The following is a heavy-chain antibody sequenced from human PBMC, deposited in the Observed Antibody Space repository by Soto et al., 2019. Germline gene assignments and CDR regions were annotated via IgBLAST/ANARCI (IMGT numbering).Heavy chain of an antibody. CDR2: IIPIDDIP. Sequence: QVQLVQSGAEVKKPGSSVKVSCKASGGTFSRYTFTWVRQAPGQGLEWMGRIIPIDDIPNYAQNFQGRVTITADKPPSTAYMELSSLTSDDTAVYYCASHFTGVLVLGTSPPGGDNYGWDVWGQGTTVSVS. D-gene: IGHD2-15*01. CDR3: ASHFTGVLVLGTSPPGGDNYGWDV. J-gene: IGHJ6*02. V-gene: IGHV1-69*02. CDR1: GGTFSRYT.